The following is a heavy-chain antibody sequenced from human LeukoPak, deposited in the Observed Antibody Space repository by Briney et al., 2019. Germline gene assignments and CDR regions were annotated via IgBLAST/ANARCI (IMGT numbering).Heavy chain of an antibody. J-gene: IGHJ4*02. Sequence: ASVNVSCKASGGTFNTYVFSWVRQAPGQGLEWMGGIIPIFATADYAQKFQGRVTITADESTSTAYMELSSLRSEDTAVYYCARGRGSSSWYFGYWGQGTLVTVSS. CDR3: ARGRGSSSWYFGY. D-gene: IGHD6-13*01. CDR2: IIPIFATA. CDR1: GGTFNTYV. V-gene: IGHV1-69*01.